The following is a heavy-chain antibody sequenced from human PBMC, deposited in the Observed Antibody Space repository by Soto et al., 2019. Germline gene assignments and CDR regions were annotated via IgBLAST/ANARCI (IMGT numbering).Heavy chain of an antibody. J-gene: IGHJ4*02. Sequence: SETLSLTCTFSGGSISSGDYYWSWIRQVPKKGLEWIGYIYYSGSTYYNPSLRSRVAMSVDTSKNQFSLKLSSVTAADTAIYYCAREGRLAAAGRFDYWGQGTLVTVSS. CDR1: GGSISSGDYY. CDR2: IYYSGST. CDR3: AREGRLAAAGRFDY. V-gene: IGHV4-31*03. D-gene: IGHD6-13*01.